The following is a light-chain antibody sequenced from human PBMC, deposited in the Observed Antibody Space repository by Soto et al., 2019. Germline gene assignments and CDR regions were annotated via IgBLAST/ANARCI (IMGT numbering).Light chain of an antibody. CDR2: AAS. J-gene: IGKJ1*01. CDR3: QQSYSTTWT. V-gene: IGKV1-39*01. Sequence: DIQVTQSPSSLSASVGDRVTITCRASQGISTYLNCYQQKPGKAPKLLIYAASSLQSGVPSRFSGSRSETDFTLTISSLQPEDFATYSCQQSYSTTWTFGQGTKVDIK. CDR1: QGISTY.